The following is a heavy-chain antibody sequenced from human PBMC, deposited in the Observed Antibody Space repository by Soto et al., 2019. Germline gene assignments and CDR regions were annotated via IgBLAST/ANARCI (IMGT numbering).Heavy chain of an antibody. CDR3: ARGSYCSRPTCYQPYIWFDP. CDR1: GGSLSDYY. J-gene: IGHJ5*02. V-gene: IGHV4-34*02. Sequence: QVQLQQWGAGLLKPSETLSLTCAVYGGSLSDYYWSWIRQPPGKGLEWIGEINHSGGTNYNPSLKSRVTISVDTSKSQFALKVISMTAADTAVYYCARGSYCSRPTCYQPYIWFDPWGQGTLVTVSS. CDR2: INHSGGT. D-gene: IGHD2-2*01.